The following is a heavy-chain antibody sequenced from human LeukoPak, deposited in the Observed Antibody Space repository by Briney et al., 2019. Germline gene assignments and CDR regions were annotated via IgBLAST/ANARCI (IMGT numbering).Heavy chain of an antibody. CDR1: GFTFGTYW. CDR2: IGPDGTGE. J-gene: IGHJ4*02. Sequence: PGGSLRLSCAASGFTFGTYWMTWVRQVPGTGLEWVANIGPDGTGENYGDSVKGRFTISRDNVRNSLYLQMDSLRAEDTAVYYCAREDGKFDYWGQGALVTVSS. V-gene: IGHV3-7*01. CDR3: AREDGKFDY.